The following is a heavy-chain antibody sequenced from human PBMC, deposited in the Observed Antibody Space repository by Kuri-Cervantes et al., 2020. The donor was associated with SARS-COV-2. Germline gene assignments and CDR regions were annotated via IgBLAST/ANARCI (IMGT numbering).Heavy chain of an antibody. CDR1: GYSFTRYW. V-gene: IGHV5-51*01. CDR3: ARLDGRYSSSHFDY. D-gene: IGHD6-13*01. J-gene: IGHJ4*02. Sequence: KVSCKGSGYSFTRYWIGWVRQMPGKGLEWMGIIYPGDSDTRYSPSFQGQVTISADKSISTAYLQWSSLKASDTAMYYCARLDGRYSSSHFDYWGQGTLVNCSS. CDR2: IYPGDSDT.